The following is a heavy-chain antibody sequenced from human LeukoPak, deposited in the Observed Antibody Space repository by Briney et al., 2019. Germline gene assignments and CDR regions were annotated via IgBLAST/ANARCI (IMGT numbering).Heavy chain of an antibody. D-gene: IGHD2-2*01. V-gene: IGHV3-9*01. CDR3: AGGPDIVVVPAATHGMDV. CDR2: ISWNSGSI. CDR1: GFTFDDYA. Sequence: GRSLRLSCAASGFTFDDYAMHWVRQAPGKGLEWVSGISWNSGSIGYADSVKGRFTISRDNAKNSLYLQMNSLRAEDTAVYYCAGGPDIVVVPAATHGMDVWGQGTTVTVSS. J-gene: IGHJ6*02.